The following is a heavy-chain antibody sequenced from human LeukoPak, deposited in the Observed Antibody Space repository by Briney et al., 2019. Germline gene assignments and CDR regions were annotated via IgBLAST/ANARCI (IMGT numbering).Heavy chain of an antibody. CDR1: GFTFSSYS. V-gene: IGHV3-48*01. J-gene: IGHJ5*02. CDR3: ARVDCSGGSCYQIENWFDP. Sequence: GGSLRLSCAASGFTFSSYSMNWVRQAPGKGLEWVSYISSSSSTIYYADSVKGRFTISRDNAKNSLYLQMNSLRAEDTAVYYCARVDCSGGSCYQIENWFDPWGQGTLVTVSS. CDR2: ISSSSSTI. D-gene: IGHD2-15*01.